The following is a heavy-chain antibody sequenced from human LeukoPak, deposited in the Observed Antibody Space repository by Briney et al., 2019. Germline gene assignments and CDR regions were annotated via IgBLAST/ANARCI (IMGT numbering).Heavy chain of an antibody. CDR1: GFTFSSYS. V-gene: IGHV3-21*01. CDR3: AREIAAAGMVNWFDP. D-gene: IGHD6-13*01. J-gene: IGHJ5*02. Sequence: GGSLRLSCAASGFTFSSYSMNWVRQAPGKGLEWVSSISSSSSYIYYADSVKGRFTISRDNAKNSLYLQMNSLRAEDTAVYYCAREIAAAGMVNWFDPWGQGTLVTVSS. CDR2: ISSSSSYI.